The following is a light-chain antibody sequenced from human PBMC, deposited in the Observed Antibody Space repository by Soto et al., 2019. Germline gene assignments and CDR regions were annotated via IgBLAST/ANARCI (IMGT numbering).Light chain of an antibody. CDR2: WAS. V-gene: IGKV4-1*01. Sequence: DIVMTQSPDSLAVSLGERATINCKSSQSVLYSSNNKNYLAWYQQKPGQPPKLLIYWASTRESGVPDRVSGSGSGTEFPLTISSLQAEDVAVYYCQQYYSTPRTFGQGTKVEIK. CDR3: QQYYSTPRT. CDR1: QSVLYSSNNKNY. J-gene: IGKJ1*01.